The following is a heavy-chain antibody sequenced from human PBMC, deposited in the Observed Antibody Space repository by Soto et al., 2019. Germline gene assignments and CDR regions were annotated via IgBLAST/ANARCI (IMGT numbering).Heavy chain of an antibody. Sequence: GGSLRLFCAASGFTFSSYAMHWARQAPGKGREWVAVISYDGSNKYYADSVKGRFTISRDNPKNTLYLQMNSLRAEDTAVYYCARDTQQSLGWFDPWGQGTLVTVSS. V-gene: IGHV3-30-3*01. CDR2: ISYDGSNK. J-gene: IGHJ5*02. D-gene: IGHD6-13*01. CDR3: ARDTQQSLGWFDP. CDR1: GFTFSSYA.